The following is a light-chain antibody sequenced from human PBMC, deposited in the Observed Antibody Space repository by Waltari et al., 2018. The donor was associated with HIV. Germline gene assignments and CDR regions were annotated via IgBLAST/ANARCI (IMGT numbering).Light chain of an antibody. Sequence: QSVLTPPPSASGTPGQRVTISCSGSSSNIGSNIVNWYQQLPGRAPKLPIYTDNHRATVVPDRFSGSKAGTSASLAISGLQSEDEAEYYCATWDDSLNGLNWVCGGGTKLTVL. CDR3: ATWDDSLNGLNWV. J-gene: IGLJ3*02. CDR1: SSNIGSNI. V-gene: IGLV1-44*01. CDR2: TDN.